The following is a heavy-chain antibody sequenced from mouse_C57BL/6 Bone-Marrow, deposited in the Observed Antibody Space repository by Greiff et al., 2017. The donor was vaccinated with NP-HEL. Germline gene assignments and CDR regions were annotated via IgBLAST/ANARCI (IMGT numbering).Heavy chain of an antibody. CDR3: ARWVAAQAPLAD. CDR2: ISYSGST. CDR1: GYSITSDY. D-gene: IGHD3-2*02. J-gene: IGHJ3*01. V-gene: IGHV3-8*01. Sequence: VQLKESGPGLAKPSQTLSLTCSVTGYSITSDYWNWIRKFPGNKLEYMGYISYSGSTYYNPSHKRRISITRDTSKNQYYRQVNSVTTEDTATYYCARWVAAQAPLADWGQGTLVTVSA.